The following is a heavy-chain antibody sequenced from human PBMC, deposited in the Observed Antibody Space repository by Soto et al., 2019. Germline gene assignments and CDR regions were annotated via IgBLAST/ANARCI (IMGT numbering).Heavy chain of an antibody. CDR1: GFTVSSNY. CDR2: IYRGGST. J-gene: IGHJ4*02. CDR3: ARSGYSSSWTGYYFDY. D-gene: IGHD6-13*01. Sequence: GGSLRLSCAASGFTVSSNYMSWVRQAPGKGLEWVSVIYRGGSTYYADSVKGRFTISRDNSKNMLYLQMNSLRAEDTAVYYCARSGYSSSWTGYYFDYWGQGTLVTVSS. V-gene: IGHV3-53*01.